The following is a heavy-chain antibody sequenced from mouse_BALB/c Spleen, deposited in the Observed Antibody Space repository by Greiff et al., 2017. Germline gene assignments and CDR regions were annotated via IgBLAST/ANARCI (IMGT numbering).Heavy chain of an antibody. CDR2: IYPGNSDT. CDR1: GYTFTSYW. J-gene: IGHJ2*01. V-gene: IGHV1-5*01. Sequence: EVQLQQSGTVLARPGASVKMSCKASGYTFTSYWMHWVQQRPGQGLEWIGAIYPGNSDTSYNQKFKGKAKLTAVTSTSTAYMELSSLTNEDSAVYYCTRSGYGNYDRNFDYWGQGTTLTVSS. CDR3: TRSGYGNYDRNFDY. D-gene: IGHD2-1*01.